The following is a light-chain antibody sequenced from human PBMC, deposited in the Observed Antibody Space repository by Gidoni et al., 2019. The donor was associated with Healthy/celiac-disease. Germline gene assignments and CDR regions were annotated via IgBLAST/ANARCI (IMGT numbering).Light chain of an antibody. V-gene: IGLV1-47*02. CDR3: AAWDDSLSGPV. CDR2: SNN. J-gene: IGLJ2*01. CDR1: SSNIGSNY. Sequence: QSVLTQPPSPSGTPGQRVTISCSGSSSNIGSNYVYWYQQLPGTAPKLLIYSNNPPPSGVPDRFSGSKSGTSASLAISGLRSEDEADYYCAAWDDSLSGPVFGGGTKLTVL.